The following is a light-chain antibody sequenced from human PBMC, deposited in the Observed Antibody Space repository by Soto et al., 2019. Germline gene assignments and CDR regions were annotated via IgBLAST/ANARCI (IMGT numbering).Light chain of an antibody. CDR3: QQYNTFWT. CDR2: DAA. V-gene: IGKV1-39*01. J-gene: IGKJ1*01. CDR1: QNINTY. Sequence: EIDVTQSTNSLSAAVGDRVTIAFRASQNINTYLNWYQQKPGKAPKLLIFDAASLQNGVPSRFSGGGSRTEFTLTISSLQPDDFATYCCQQYNTFWTFGPVTKV.